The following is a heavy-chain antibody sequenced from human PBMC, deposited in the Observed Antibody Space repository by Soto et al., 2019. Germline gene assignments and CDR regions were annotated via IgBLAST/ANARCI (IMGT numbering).Heavy chain of an antibody. CDR3: GKGNRYYYGMDV. V-gene: IGHV1-69*06. Sequence: SVKVSCKASGGTFSSYAISWVRQAPGQGLEWMGGIIPIFGTANYAQKFQGRVTITADKSTSTAYMELSSLRSEDTAVYCCGKGNRYYYGMDVWGQGTTVTVSS. CDR1: GGTFSSYA. J-gene: IGHJ6*02. CDR2: IIPIFGTA.